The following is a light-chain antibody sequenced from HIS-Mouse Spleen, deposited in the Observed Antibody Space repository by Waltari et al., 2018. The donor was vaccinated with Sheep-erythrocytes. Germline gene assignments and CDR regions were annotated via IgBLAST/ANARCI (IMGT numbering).Light chain of an antibody. CDR2: EVS. V-gene: IGLV2-8*01. CDR1: SSDVGGYNY. J-gene: IGLJ3*02. Sequence: QSALTQPPSASGSPGQSVTIPCTGTSSDVGGYNYVPWYQQHPGKAPKLMIYEVSKRPSGVPDRFSGSKSGNTASLTVSGLQAEDEADYYCSSYAGSNNWVFGGGTK. CDR3: SSYAGSNNWV.